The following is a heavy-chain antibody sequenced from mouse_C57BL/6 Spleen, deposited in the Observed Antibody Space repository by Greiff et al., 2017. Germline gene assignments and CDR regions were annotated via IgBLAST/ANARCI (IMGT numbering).Heavy chain of an antibody. CDR3: TCQRGRGYFDV. Sequence: QVQLQQSGAELVRPGASVTLSCKASGYTFTDYEMHWVKQTPVHGLEWIGAIDPETGGTAYNQKFKGKAILTADQSSSSAYMELRSLTSEDAAVYYCTCQRGRGYFDVWGTGTTVTVSS. CDR1: GYTFTDYE. D-gene: IGHD6-1*01. V-gene: IGHV1-15*01. J-gene: IGHJ1*03. CDR2: IDPETGGT.